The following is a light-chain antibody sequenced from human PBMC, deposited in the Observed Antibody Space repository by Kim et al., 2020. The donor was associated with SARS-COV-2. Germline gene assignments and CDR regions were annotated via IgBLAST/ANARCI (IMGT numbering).Light chain of an antibody. J-gene: IGKJ4*01. Sequence: LSPGERATLSCRASQSVGTSLAWYQQIPGQSTRLLIYDASDRATGVPARFSGSGSGTDFTLTISSLEPEDYAVYYCQQRSNWPRTFGGGTKVDIK. CDR2: DAS. V-gene: IGKV3-11*01. CDR1: QSVGTS. CDR3: QQRSNWPRT.